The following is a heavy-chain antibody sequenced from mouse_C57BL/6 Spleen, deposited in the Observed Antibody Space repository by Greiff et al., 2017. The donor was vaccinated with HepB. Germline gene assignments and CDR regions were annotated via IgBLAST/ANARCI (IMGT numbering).Heavy chain of an antibody. Sequence: QVQLQQSGPELVKPGASVKISCKASGYAFSSSWMNWVKQRPGKGLEWIGRIYPGDGDTNYNGKFKGKATLTADKSSSTAYMQPSSLTSEDSAVYFCARSRDYDWYFDVWGTGTTVTVSS. CDR3: ARSRDYDWYFDV. J-gene: IGHJ1*03. V-gene: IGHV1-82*01. CDR1: GYAFSSSW. CDR2: IYPGDGDT. D-gene: IGHD2-4*01.